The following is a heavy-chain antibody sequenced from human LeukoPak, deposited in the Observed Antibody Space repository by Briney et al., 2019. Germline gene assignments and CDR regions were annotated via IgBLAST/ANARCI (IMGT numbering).Heavy chain of an antibody. Sequence: ASVKVSCKASGYTFTSYEINWVRQATGQGLEWMGWMNPNSGNTGYAQKFQGRVTITRNTSISTAYMELSSLRSDDTAVYYCARRRCDSTSCYTSFDYWGQGTLVTVSS. V-gene: IGHV1-8*03. J-gene: IGHJ4*02. CDR3: ARRRCDSTSCYTSFDY. D-gene: IGHD2-2*02. CDR2: MNPNSGNT. CDR1: GYTFTSYE.